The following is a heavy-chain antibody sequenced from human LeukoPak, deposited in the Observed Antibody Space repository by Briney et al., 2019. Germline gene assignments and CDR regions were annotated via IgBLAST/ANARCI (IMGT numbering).Heavy chain of an antibody. CDR3: ARAPCSSGSCRGAFDY. D-gene: IGHD2-15*01. CDR1: GYSFSTCW. V-gene: IGHV5-51*01. CDR2: IYPGDSDP. Sequence: GESLKISCKGSGYSFSTCWIAWVRQMPGKGLEWMGIIYPGDSDPRYSPSFQGQVTISADKSISTAYLQWSSLKASDTAMYYCARAPCSSGSCRGAFDYWGQGTLVTVSS. J-gene: IGHJ4*02.